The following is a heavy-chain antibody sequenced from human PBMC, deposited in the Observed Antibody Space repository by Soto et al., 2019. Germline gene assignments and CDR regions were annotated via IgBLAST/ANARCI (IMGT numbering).Heavy chain of an antibody. CDR1: RYGNTSYY. Sequence: KACRYGNTSYYRHWPRHETEQGLEWMGIINPSGGSTSYAQKFQGRVTMTRDTSTSTVYMELSSLRSEDTAVYYCARLCCCSSTSCQYYFDYWGQGTLVTVSS. CDR3: ARLCCCSSTSCQYYFDY. V-gene: IGHV1-46*03. D-gene: IGHD2-2*01. CDR2: INPSGGST. J-gene: IGHJ4*02.